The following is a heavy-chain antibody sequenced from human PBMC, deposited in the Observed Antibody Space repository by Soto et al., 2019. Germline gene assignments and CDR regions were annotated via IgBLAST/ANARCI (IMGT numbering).Heavy chain of an antibody. CDR1: GGSISTYY. CDR2: IYYSGST. CDR3: ARGGYCSNGVCSHYYYYMDV. D-gene: IGHD2-8*01. J-gene: IGHJ6*03. Sequence: SGTLSLTCTVTGGSISTYYWSWIRQPPGKGLEWIGYIYYSGSTDYNPSLKSRVTISVDTSKNQFSLKLISVTAADTAVYFCARGGYCSNGVCSHYYYYMDVWGKGTTVTVSS. V-gene: IGHV4-59*12.